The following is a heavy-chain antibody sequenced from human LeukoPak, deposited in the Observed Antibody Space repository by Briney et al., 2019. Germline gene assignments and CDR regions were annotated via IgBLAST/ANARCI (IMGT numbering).Heavy chain of an antibody. Sequence: GGSLSLSCVASGFTFSHFWMSWVRQARGRGREWVAYIHKTGSETYYVDSVKGRFTITRDNTRISLFLQMYSLRAEDTAVYFCARGDGYCSGGNCYSYFDSGGQGTLVTVSS. D-gene: IGHD2-15*01. CDR3: ARGDGYCSGGNCYSYFDS. V-gene: IGHV3-7*01. CDR1: GFTFSHFW. CDR2: IHKTGSET. J-gene: IGHJ4*02.